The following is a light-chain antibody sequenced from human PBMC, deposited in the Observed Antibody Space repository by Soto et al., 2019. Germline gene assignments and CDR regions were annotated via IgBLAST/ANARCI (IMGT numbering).Light chain of an antibody. CDR2: DAS. CDR1: QSVSSC. CDR3: QQYCVSRT. J-gene: IGKJ1*01. V-gene: IGKV3-11*01. Sequence: ESVLTQSPATLSLSPGERAPLSCRASQSVSSCLAWYQQKPGQAPRLLIYDASNRATGIPDRFSGSGSGTDFTLTISRLEPEDFAVYYCQQYCVSRTFGQGTKVDIK.